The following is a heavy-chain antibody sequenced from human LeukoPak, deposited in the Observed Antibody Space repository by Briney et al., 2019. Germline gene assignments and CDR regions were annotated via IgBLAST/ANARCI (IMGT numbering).Heavy chain of an antibody. CDR3: ARYFYDRGSHYRGRYFDS. Sequence: SETLSLTCTVSGGSISSYYWSWIRQPPGKGLEWIGYIYYSGSTNYNPSLKSRVTMSVDTSKNQFSLKLSSVTAADTAVYSCARYFYDRGSHYRGRYFDSWGQGTLVAVSS. J-gene: IGHJ4*02. D-gene: IGHD3-22*01. V-gene: IGHV4-59*01. CDR1: GGSISSYY. CDR2: IYYSGST.